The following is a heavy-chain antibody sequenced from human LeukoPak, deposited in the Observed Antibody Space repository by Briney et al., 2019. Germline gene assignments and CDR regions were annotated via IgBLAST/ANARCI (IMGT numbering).Heavy chain of an antibody. V-gene: IGHV5-51*01. CDR3: ARRGYCGGDCYSDY. Sequence: GESLKISCKGSGYRFTSYWIGWVRQMPGKGLEWMGIIYPGNSDTRYSPSFQGQVTFSADKSINTAYLQWSSLKASDTAMYYCARRGYCGGDCYSDYWGQGTLVTVSS. CDR2: IYPGNSDT. CDR1: GYRFTSYW. D-gene: IGHD2-21*02. J-gene: IGHJ4*02.